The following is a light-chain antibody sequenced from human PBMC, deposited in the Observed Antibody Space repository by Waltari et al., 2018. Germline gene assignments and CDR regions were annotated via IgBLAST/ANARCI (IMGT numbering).Light chain of an antibody. CDR3: CSYAGADSLL. Sequence: QSALTQPPSASGSLGQSVTISCTATNNDVGAYQYVSWYQQYPGKAPKLLIYDVTKRPSGVSDRFSGSKSGRTASLTVSGLQPEDEAIYSCCSYAGADSLLFGGGTKLTVL. J-gene: IGLJ3*02. CDR1: NNDVGAYQY. CDR2: DVT. V-gene: IGLV2-8*01.